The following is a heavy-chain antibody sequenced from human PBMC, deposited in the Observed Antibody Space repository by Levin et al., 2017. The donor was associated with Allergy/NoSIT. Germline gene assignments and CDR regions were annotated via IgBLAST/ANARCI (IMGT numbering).Heavy chain of an antibody. CDR3: VTEGGWWPPYYIEY. CDR2: ISTSATTK. CDR1: GFTFSRYS. V-gene: IGHV3-48*02. J-gene: IGHJ4*02. Sequence: HPGGSLRLSCAASGFTFSRYSLNWVRQAPGKGLEWLSYISTSATTKYYADSVRGRFTISRDNAKNSLYLQMNSLRDEDTAVYYCVTEGGWWPPYYIEYWGQGTLVTVSS. D-gene: IGHD2-15*01.